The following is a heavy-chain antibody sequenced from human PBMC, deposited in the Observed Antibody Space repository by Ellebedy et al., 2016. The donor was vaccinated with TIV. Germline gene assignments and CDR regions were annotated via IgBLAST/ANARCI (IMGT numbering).Heavy chain of an antibody. J-gene: IGHJ5*02. D-gene: IGHD3-9*01. CDR3: ARDRFVMRYFDWPKNWFDP. Sequence: GESLKISCAASGFSFSTYGMNWVRQAPGKGLEWVSYISGSSSTMYYVDSVKGRFTISRDNAKNSLYLQMNSLRAEDTAVYYCARDRFVMRYFDWPKNWFDPWGQGTLVTVSS. CDR2: ISGSSSTM. CDR1: GFSFSTYG. V-gene: IGHV3-48*04.